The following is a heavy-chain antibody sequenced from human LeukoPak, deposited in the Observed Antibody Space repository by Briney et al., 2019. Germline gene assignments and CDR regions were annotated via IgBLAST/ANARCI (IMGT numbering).Heavy chain of an antibody. CDR2: ISSSSIYI. V-gene: IGHV3-21*01. J-gene: IGHJ3*02. Sequence: GGSLRPSCAASGFTFSSIRMNWVRLLPGKGLEWVSSISSSSIYIYYADSVKGRFTISRDNAKKSMYLQTNSLRAEDTAVYYCARGRDGYNLIDAFDIWGQGTMVTVSS. D-gene: IGHD5-24*01. CDR1: GFTFSSIR. CDR3: ARGRDGYNLIDAFDI.